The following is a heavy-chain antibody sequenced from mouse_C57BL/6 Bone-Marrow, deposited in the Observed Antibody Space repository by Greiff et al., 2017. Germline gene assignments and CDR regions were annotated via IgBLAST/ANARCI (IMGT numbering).Heavy chain of an antibody. CDR1: GYTFTGYW. J-gene: IGHJ3*01. CDR2: ILPGRGST. V-gene: IGHV1-9*01. Sequence: QVQLQQSGAELMKPGASVKLSCKATGYTFTGYWIEWVKQRPGHGLEWIGVILPGRGSTNYNEKFKGKATFTADTSSNTAYMQLNSLPTEDSAIXYCGIHGGLAYWGQGTLVTVSA. CDR3: GIHGGLAY.